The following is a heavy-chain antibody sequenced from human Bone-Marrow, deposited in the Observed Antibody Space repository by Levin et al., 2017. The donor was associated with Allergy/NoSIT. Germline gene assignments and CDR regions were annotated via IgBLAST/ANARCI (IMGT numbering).Heavy chain of an antibody. J-gene: IGHJ4*02. V-gene: IGHV3-30*18. CDR2: ISYDGSNK. CDR3: AKVRMGYGSGSSDY. Sequence: LSLTCAASGFTFSSYGMHWVRQAPGKGLEWVAVISYDGSNKYYADSVKGRFTITRDNSKNTLYLQMNSLRAEDTAVYYCAKVRMGYGSGSSDYWGQGTLVTVSS. CDR1: GFTFSSYG. D-gene: IGHD3-10*01.